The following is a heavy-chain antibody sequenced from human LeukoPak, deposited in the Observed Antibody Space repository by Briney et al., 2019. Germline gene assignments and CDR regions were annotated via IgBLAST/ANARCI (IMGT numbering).Heavy chain of an antibody. CDR2: TYYRSKWYN. CDR3: ARDQGITGSTFRLDAFDI. Sequence: SQTLSLTCAISGDSVSSNSAAWNWIRQSPSRGLEWLGRTYYRSKWYNDYAVSVKSRITINPDTSKNQFSLQLNSMTPEDTAVYYCARDQGITGSTFRLDAFDIWGQGTMVTVSS. V-gene: IGHV6-1*01. D-gene: IGHD1-20*01. J-gene: IGHJ3*02. CDR1: GDSVSSNSAA.